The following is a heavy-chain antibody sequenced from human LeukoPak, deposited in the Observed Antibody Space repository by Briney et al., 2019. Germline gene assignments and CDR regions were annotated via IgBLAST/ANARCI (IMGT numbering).Heavy chain of an antibody. D-gene: IGHD3-9*01. V-gene: IGHV4-59*01. J-gene: IGHJ4*02. CDR1: GGSLSSYY. CDR3: ARSPNILTRRYYFDY. CDR2: IYYSGST. Sequence: SETLSLTCAVSGGSLSSYYWSWVRQPPGKGLEWVGYIYYSGSTNYNPSLKSRVTISVDTYKTQISLKLSSVTAADTAAYYCARSPNILTRRYYFDYWGQGTLVTVSS.